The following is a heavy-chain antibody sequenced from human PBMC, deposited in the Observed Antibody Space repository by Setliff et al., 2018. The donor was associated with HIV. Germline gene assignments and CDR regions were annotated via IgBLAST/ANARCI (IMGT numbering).Heavy chain of an antibody. Sequence: KPSETLSLTCTVSGDSISSSSYYWGWIRQPPGKGLEWIGSIYYSGSTFYNPSLKSRVTISIDTSKNQFSLKLSFVTAADTAVYYCARGAGDRGDAFDVWGQGTMVTVS. CDR1: GDSISSSSYY. CDR3: ARGAGDRGDAFDV. V-gene: IGHV4-39*07. D-gene: IGHD7-27*01. J-gene: IGHJ3*01. CDR2: IYYSGST.